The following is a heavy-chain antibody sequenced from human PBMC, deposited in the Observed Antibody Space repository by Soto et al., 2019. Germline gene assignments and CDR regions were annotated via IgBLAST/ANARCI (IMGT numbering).Heavy chain of an antibody. J-gene: IGHJ6*02. CDR1: GGSISSYY. Sequence: QVQLQESGPGLVKPSETLSLTCTVSGGSISSYYWSWIRQPPGKGLEWIGYIYYSGSTNYNPSLKSRVTISVDTSKNQFSLKLSSVTAADTAVYYCASGSSSSSFEYYYYGMDVWGQGTTVTVSS. CDR3: ASGSSSSSFEYYYYGMDV. V-gene: IGHV4-59*01. CDR2: IYYSGST. D-gene: IGHD6-6*01.